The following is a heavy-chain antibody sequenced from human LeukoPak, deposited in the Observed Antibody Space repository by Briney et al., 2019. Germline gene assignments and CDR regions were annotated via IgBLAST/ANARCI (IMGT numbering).Heavy chain of an antibody. CDR2: ISSSGSYI. Sequence: GGSLRLSCAASGFTFSSYSMNWARQAPGKGLEWVSSISSSGSYIYYADSVKGRFTISRDNAKNSLYLQMNSLRAEDTAVYYCAREIAARAFDYWGQGTLVTVSS. CDR3: AREIAARAFDY. V-gene: IGHV3-21*01. J-gene: IGHJ4*02. D-gene: IGHD6-6*01. CDR1: GFTFSSYS.